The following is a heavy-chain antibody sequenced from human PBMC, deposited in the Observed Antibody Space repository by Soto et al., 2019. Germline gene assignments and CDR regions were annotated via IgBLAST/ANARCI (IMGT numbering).Heavy chain of an antibody. CDR1: GYTFTSYY. CDR2: INPSGGST. CDR3: AREDRDRETGLVPAAIDGMDV. D-gene: IGHD2-2*01. Sequence: ASVKVSCKASGYTFTSYYMHWVRQAPGQGLEWMGIINPSGGSTSYAQKFQGRVTMTRDTSTSTVYMELSSLRSEGTAVYYCAREDRDRETGLVPAAIDGMDVWGQGTTVTVSS. V-gene: IGHV1-46*01. J-gene: IGHJ6*02.